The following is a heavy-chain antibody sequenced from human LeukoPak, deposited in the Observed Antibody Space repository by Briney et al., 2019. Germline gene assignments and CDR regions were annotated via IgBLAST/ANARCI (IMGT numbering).Heavy chain of an antibody. CDR2: IQTSGST. CDR1: DNSISSYY. CDR3: ARGGYCGNTRCGGLDS. Sequence: SETLSLTCTVSDNSISSYYWSWIRQPAGKGLEWIGRIQTSGSTNYNPSLTSRVTMSLDTSMNHFSLKLSSATAADTAVYYCARGGYCGNTRCGGLDSWGQGTLVTVSS. D-gene: IGHD2-2*01. V-gene: IGHV4-4*07. J-gene: IGHJ4*02.